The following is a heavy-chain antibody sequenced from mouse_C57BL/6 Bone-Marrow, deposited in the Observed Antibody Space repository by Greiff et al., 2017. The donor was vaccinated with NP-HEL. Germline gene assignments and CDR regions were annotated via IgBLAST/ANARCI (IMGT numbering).Heavy chain of an antibody. CDR1: GYTFTGNW. V-gene: IGHV1-9*01. Sequence: QVQLQQSGAELMKPGASVKLSCKATGYTFTGNWIEWVQQRPGHGLEWIGEILPGSGNTYYNERFKGKATFTADTSSNTAYMQLSSLTTEDSAIYYCARYYYGSSYFDYWGQGTTLTVSS. J-gene: IGHJ2*01. D-gene: IGHD1-1*01. CDR3: ARYYYGSSYFDY. CDR2: ILPGSGNT.